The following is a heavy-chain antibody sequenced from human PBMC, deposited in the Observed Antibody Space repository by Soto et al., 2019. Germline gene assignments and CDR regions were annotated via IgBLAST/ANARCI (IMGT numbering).Heavy chain of an antibody. CDR2: VSSTGTSP. J-gene: IGHJ3*01. CDR1: GFTFGNYA. V-gene: IGHV3-23*01. Sequence: GGSLRLSCSASGFTFGNYAMSWVRQAPGKGLEWVSAVSSTGTSPYYAGSVQGRFTISRDNSENMFYLQMKSLRAEDTAIYYCAKARPSGGYYYVEAFDVWGQGTMVTVSS. D-gene: IGHD3-22*01. CDR3: AKARPSGGYYYVEAFDV.